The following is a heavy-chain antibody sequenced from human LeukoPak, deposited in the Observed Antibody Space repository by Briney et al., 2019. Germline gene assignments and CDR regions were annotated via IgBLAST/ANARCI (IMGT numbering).Heavy chain of an antibody. V-gene: IGHV4-30-4*01. J-gene: IGHJ5*02. CDR2: IYYSGST. D-gene: IGHD3-22*01. CDR3: ARDSTQDYYDRRGGWFDP. Sequence: SETLSLTCTVSGGSISSGDYYWSWIRQPPGKGLEWIGYIYYSGSTYYNPSLKSRVTISVDTSKNQFSLKLSSVTAADTAVYYCARDSTQDYYDRRGGWFDPWGQGTLVTVSS. CDR1: GGSISSGDYY.